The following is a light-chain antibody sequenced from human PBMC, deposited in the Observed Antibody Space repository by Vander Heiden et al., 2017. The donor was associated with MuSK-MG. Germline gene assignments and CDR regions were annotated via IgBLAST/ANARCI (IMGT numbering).Light chain of an antibody. CDR2: DDS. J-gene: IGLJ1*01. V-gene: IGLV3-21*02. CDR3: QAWDTSSDHWV. Sequence: YVLTQTPAVSVAAGQTARIPCGGDNIGRKNVHWYRQRPGQAPVLVVYDDSDRPSGIPERFSGSNSGNTATLTISRVEAGDEADYFCQAWDTSSDHWVFGSGTTLTVL. CDR1: NIGRKN.